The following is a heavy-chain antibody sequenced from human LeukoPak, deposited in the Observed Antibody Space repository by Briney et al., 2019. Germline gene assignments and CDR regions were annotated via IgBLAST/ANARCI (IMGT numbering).Heavy chain of an antibody. D-gene: IGHD2-2*01. J-gene: IGHJ4*02. Sequence: GGSLRLSCAASGFTFSSYAMSWVRQAPGKGLEWVSAISGSGSSTYYADSVKGRSTISRDNSKNTLYLQMNSLRAEDTAVYYCAKAIHPQMKSTSCFDYWGQGTLVTVSS. CDR2: ISGSGSST. CDR1: GFTFSSYA. CDR3: AKAIHPQMKSTSCFDY. V-gene: IGHV3-23*01.